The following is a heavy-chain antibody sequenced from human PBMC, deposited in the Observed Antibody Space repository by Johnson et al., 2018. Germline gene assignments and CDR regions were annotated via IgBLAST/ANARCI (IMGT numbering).Heavy chain of an antibody. Sequence: LEWVANIKEDGSEKNYVDSVKGRFTISRDNAKNSLYLQMNSLRDEDTAVYYCVNLVSSIAAWGQGTLVTVSS. CDR2: IKEDGSEK. V-gene: IGHV3-7*01. J-gene: IGHJ5*02. D-gene: IGHD6-6*01. CDR3: VNLVSSIAA.